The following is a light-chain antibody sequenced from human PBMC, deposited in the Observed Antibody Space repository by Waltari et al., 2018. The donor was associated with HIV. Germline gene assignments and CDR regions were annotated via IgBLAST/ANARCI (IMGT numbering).Light chain of an antibody. J-gene: IGKJ2*01. CDR2: GTS. Sequence: DIQMTQSPSSLYASVGDRVTLTCRASQSVSGYLNWYQQKPGEAPKSLIYGTSTLQTGVPSRFTGRGSGTDFSLTITSLQPEDVATYYCQQSFTFPYTFGQGTKLEI. V-gene: IGKV1-39*01. CDR1: QSVSGY. CDR3: QQSFTFPYT.